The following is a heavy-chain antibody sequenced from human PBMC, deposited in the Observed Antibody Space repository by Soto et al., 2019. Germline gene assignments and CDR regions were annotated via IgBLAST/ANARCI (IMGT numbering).Heavy chain of an antibody. V-gene: IGHV3-30*18. Sequence: QVQLVESGGGVVQPGRSLRLSCAASGFTFSSYGMHWVRQAPGKGLEWVAVISYDGSNKYYADSVKGRFTISRDNSKNTLYLQMNSLRAEDTAVYYCAKDFGSYLLPLYYFDYWGQGTLVTVSS. CDR1: GFTFSSYG. CDR2: ISYDGSNK. D-gene: IGHD1-26*01. J-gene: IGHJ4*02. CDR3: AKDFGSYLLPLYYFDY.